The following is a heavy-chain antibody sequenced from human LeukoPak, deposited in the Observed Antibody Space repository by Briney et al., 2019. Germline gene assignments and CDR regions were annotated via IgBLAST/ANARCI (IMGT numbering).Heavy chain of an antibody. CDR3: ARVVQSTDSSGFYLPEYFQH. V-gene: IGHV4-38-2*02. J-gene: IGHJ1*01. Sequence: SETLSLTCTVSGYSISSGYYWGWIRQPPGKGLEWIGSIYHSGSTYYNPSLRSRVTISVDTSKNQISLKLSSVTAADTAVYYCARVVQSTDSSGFYLPEYFQHWGQGTLVTVSS. CDR2: IYHSGST. D-gene: IGHD3-22*01. CDR1: GYSISSGYY.